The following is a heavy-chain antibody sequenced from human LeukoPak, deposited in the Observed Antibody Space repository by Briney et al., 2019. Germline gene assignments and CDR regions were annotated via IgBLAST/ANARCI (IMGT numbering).Heavy chain of an antibody. CDR2: IYYSGST. J-gene: IGHJ4*02. Sequence: SETLSLTCTVSGGSISSYYWSWIRQPPGKGLKWIGYIYYSGSTNYNPSLKSRVTISVDTSKNQFSLKLSSVTAADTAVYYCARSHYGDYFYFDYWGQGTLVTVSS. CDR3: ARSHYGDYFYFDY. CDR1: GGSISSYY. V-gene: IGHV4-59*08. D-gene: IGHD4-17*01.